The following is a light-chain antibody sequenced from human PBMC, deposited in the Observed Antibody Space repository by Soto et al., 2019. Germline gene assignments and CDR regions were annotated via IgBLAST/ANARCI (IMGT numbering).Light chain of an antibody. CDR3: QQSYSTPPT. CDR2: GVS. CDR1: QSFSTS. J-gene: IGKJ2*01. V-gene: IGKV1-39*01. Sequence: DIQMTQSPSSLSASVGDRVTLSCRASQSFSTSLNWYQHKPGKAPSLLIYGVSTLHSGVPSRFSGSGSGTEFTLTISDLQAEDFATYFCQQSYSTPPTFGQGTSLEIK.